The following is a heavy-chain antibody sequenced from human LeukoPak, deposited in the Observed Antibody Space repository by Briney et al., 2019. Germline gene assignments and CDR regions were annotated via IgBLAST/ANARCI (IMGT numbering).Heavy chain of an antibody. CDR1: GYTFTSYA. CDR3: ASSQWLAAQFDY. V-gene: IGHV1-3*01. J-gene: IGHJ4*02. D-gene: IGHD6-19*01. Sequence: ASVKVSCKASGYTFTSYAMHWVRQAPGQRLEWMGWINAGNGNTKYSQKFQGRVTITRDTSASTAYMELSSLRSEDTAVYYCASSQWLAAQFDYWGQGTLVTVSS. CDR2: INAGNGNT.